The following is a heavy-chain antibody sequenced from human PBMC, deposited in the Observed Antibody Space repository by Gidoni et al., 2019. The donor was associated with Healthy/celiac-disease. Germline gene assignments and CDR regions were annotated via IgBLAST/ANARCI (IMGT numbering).Heavy chain of an antibody. J-gene: IGHJ6*03. CDR1: GFTFSSYA. CDR2: ISGSGGST. D-gene: IGHD6-13*01. CDR3: AKEGIAADYYYYYMDV. Sequence: EVQLVESGGGLVQPGGSLRLSCAASGFTFSSYAMSWVRQAPGKGLEWVSAISGSGGSTYYADSVKGRFTISRDNSKNTLYLQMNSLRAEDTAVYYCAKEGIAADYYYYYMDVWGKGTTVTVSS. V-gene: IGHV3-23*04.